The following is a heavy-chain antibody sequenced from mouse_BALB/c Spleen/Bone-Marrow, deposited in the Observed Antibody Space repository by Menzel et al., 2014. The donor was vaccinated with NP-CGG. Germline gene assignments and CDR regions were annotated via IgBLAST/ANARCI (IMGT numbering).Heavy chain of an antibody. Sequence: EVKVEESGPGLVRPSQSLSLTCTVTGYSITSAFAWNWIRQFPGINLEWMGYISSSGITSYNPSLKSRISITRDASKNQFFLQLNSVTTEDTATYYCARSGNFFDYWGQGTTLTVSS. D-gene: IGHD3-1*01. CDR1: GYSITSAFA. V-gene: IGHV3-2*02. J-gene: IGHJ2*01. CDR2: ISSSGIT. CDR3: ARSGNFFDY.